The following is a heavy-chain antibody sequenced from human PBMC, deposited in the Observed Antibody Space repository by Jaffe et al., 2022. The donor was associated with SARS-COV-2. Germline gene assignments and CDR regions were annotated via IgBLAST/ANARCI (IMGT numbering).Heavy chain of an antibody. Sequence: QVQLVESGGGLVKPGGSLRLSCAASGFTFSDHYMSWIRQAPGRGLEWISYITSSGSATYYADSVKGRFTISRDNTKNSLYLQMNTLRVEDTAVYYCARDPDTANKVDYWGQGTLVTVSS. D-gene: IGHD5-18*01. V-gene: IGHV3-11*01. CDR2: ITSSGSAT. CDR1: GFTFSDHY. J-gene: IGHJ4*02. CDR3: ARDPDTANKVDY.